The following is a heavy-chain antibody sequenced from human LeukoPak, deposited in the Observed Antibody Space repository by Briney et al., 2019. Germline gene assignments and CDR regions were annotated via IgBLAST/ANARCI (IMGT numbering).Heavy chain of an antibody. V-gene: IGHV5-51*01. J-gene: IGHJ4*02. Sequence: ESLKISCKGSGYSFANYCIGLGRQMPGKGLEWVSTIYPVGFTTRYSASFQGQVTISVDKSIATAYLQWSGLKASDTAVYYCAITQFINSFDYWSQGTLVTVSS. D-gene: IGHD3-16*02. CDR2: IYPVGFTT. CDR1: GYSFANYC. CDR3: AITQFINSFDY.